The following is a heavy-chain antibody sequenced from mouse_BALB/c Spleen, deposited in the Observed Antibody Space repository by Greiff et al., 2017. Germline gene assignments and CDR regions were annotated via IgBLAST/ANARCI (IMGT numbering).Heavy chain of an antibody. D-gene: IGHD4-1*02. CDR1: GYAFTSYN. Sequence: EVQLQQSGPELVKPGASVKVSCKASGYAFTSYNMYWVKQSHGKGLEWIGYIDPYNGGTSYNQKFKGKATLTVDKSSSTAYMHLNSLTSEDSAVYYCARSGSTTGTWFAYWGQGTLVTVSA. J-gene: IGHJ3*01. CDR3: ARSGSTTGTWFAY. CDR2: IDPYNGGT. V-gene: IGHV1S135*01.